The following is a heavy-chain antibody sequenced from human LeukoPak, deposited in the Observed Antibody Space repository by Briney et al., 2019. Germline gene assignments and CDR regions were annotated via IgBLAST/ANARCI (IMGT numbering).Heavy chain of an antibody. V-gene: IGHV5-51*01. CDR3: ARQYSGYDA. J-gene: IGHJ5*02. Sequence: GESLKISCEGSGYRFTTYWIGWVRQMPGKGMEWIGIIYPADSDTRYSPSFQGQVTISADKSISTAYLQWSSLKASDTAMYYCARQYSGYDAWGQGTLVTVSS. D-gene: IGHD5-12*01. CDR1: GYRFTTYW. CDR2: IYPADSDT.